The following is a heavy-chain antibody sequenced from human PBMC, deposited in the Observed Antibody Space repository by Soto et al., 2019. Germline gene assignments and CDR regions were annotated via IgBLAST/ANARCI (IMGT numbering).Heavy chain of an antibody. D-gene: IGHD6-19*01. V-gene: IGHV3-9*01. CDR3: AKDTGDGTAVAGIHY. J-gene: IGHJ4*02. Sequence: EVQLVESGGGLVQPGRSLRLSCAASGFTFDDDAMHWVRQAPGKGLEWVSGISWNSGSIGYADSVKGRFTISRDNAKNSLYLQMNSLRAEDTALYSCAKDTGDGTAVAGIHYWGQGTLVTVSS. CDR2: ISWNSGSI. CDR1: GFTFDDDA.